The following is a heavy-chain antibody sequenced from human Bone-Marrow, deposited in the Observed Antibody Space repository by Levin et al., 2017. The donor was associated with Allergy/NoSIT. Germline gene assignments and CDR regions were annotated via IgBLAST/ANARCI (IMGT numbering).Heavy chain of an antibody. D-gene: IGHD5-12*01. CDR2: IYYSGNT. Sequence: SQTLSLTCTVSGGSISGGGYYWSWIRQHPGKGLEWIGYIYYSGNTYYNPSLKSRVIISVVTSKNQLYLKLTSVTVADTAVYYCARFNGYDFDYWGQGTLVTVSS. CDR3: ARFNGYDFDY. CDR1: GGSISGGGYY. J-gene: IGHJ4*02. V-gene: IGHV4-31*03.